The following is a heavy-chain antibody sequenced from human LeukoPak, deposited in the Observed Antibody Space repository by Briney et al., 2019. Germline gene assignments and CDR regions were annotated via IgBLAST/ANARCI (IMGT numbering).Heavy chain of an antibody. J-gene: IGHJ6*03. Sequence: GGSLRPSCAASGFTFNNYWMNWVRQAPGKGPEWVASIKQDGSEKYYVDSVKGRFTISRDNAKNSLFLQMNSLRAEDTAVYYCARDGAVFGVVITYMDVWGKGTTVTVSS. CDR1: GFTFNNYW. V-gene: IGHV3-7*01. CDR2: IKQDGSEK. D-gene: IGHD3-3*01. CDR3: ARDGAVFGVVITYMDV.